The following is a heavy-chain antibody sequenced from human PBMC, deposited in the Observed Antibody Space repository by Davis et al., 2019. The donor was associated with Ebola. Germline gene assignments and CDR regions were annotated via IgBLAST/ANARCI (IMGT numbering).Heavy chain of an antibody. CDR2: ISNTASPI. D-gene: IGHD2/OR15-2a*01. CDR3: ARDAAYCNGIVCPSEY. V-gene: IGHV3-11*04. Sequence: PGGSLRLSCTSSAFIFSDYFVNWIRRAPGKGLEWLAFISNTASPIHYADSVKGRFTISRDNAKNSLYLQMNSLRAEDTAVYYCARDAAYCNGIVCPSEYWGQGTLVTVSS. J-gene: IGHJ4*02. CDR1: AFIFSDYF.